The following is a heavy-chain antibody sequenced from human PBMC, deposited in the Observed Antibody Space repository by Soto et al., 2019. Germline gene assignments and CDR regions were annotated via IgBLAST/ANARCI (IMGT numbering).Heavy chain of an antibody. V-gene: IGHV4-4*07. CDR1: GGSISSYY. Sequence: PSETLSLTCTVSGGSISSYYWSWIRQPAGKGLEWIGRIYTSGSTNYNPSLKSRVTMSVDTSKNQFSLELSSVTAADTAVYYRARDRSQWIQGWFDPWGQGTLVTVSS. CDR3: ARDRSQWIQGWFDP. CDR2: IYTSGST. J-gene: IGHJ5*02. D-gene: IGHD5-18*01.